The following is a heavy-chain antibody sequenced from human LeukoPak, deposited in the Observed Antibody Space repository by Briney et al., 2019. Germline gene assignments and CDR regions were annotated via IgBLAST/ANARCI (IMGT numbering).Heavy chain of an antibody. Sequence: GRSLRLSCAASGFTFSSYAMHWVRQAPGKGLEWVAVISYDGSNKYYADSVKGRFTISRDNSKNTLYLQMNSLRAEDTAVYYCPRDYTAMAFRNYGMDVWGQGTTVTVSS. CDR1: GFTFSSYA. V-gene: IGHV3-30*04. J-gene: IGHJ6*02. D-gene: IGHD5-18*01. CDR2: ISYDGSNK. CDR3: PRDYTAMAFRNYGMDV.